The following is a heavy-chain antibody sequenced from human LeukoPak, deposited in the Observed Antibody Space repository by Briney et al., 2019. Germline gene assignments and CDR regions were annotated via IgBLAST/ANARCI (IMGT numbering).Heavy chain of an antibody. V-gene: IGHV1-2*02. CDR3: ARDPSIAARPDNWFDP. D-gene: IGHD6-6*01. Sequence: ASVKVSCKASGYTFTAYYMHWVRQAPGQGLEWMGWLNPSSGGTNYAQKFQGRVTMTRDTSISTAYMELSRLTSDDTAVYYCARDPSIAARPDNWFDPWGQGTLVTVSS. J-gene: IGHJ5*02. CDR2: LNPSSGGT. CDR1: GYTFTAYY.